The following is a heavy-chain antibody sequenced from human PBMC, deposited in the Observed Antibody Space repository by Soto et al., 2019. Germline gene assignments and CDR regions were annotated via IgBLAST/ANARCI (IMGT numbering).Heavy chain of an antibody. V-gene: IGHV1-69*06. Sequence: VELVQSGSEVKKPGSSVKVSCKTSGGPFTSFDVNWVRQAPGQGLEWMGGIIPIFGTTNYAQKFQGRVTITADMPTTTSYMELGSLRSDDTAVYFCAVGLSGSYYQIGMDVWGLGTTVIVS. D-gene: IGHD1-26*01. CDR3: AVGLSGSYYQIGMDV. J-gene: IGHJ6*02. CDR1: GGPFTSFD. CDR2: IIPIFGTT.